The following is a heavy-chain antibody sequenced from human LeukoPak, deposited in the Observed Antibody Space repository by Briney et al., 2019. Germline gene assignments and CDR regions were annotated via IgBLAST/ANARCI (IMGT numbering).Heavy chain of an antibody. CDR1: GFTFSNYW. V-gene: IGHV3-7*01. CDR3: ARDKVTY. J-gene: IGHJ4*02. CDR2: INKDGSEK. Sequence: GGSLRLSCAASGFTFSNYWMSWVRPAPGKGLEWVAHINKDGSEKYYGGSVKGRLTISRDNAKNSLYLQMNSLRVEDTAVYYCARDKVTYWGQGTLVTVSS. D-gene: IGHD3-16*01.